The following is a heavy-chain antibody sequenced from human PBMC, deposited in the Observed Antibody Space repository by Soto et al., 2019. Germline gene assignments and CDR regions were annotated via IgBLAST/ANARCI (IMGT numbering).Heavy chain of an antibody. CDR1: GGSISSYY. CDR3: AGAPFSITMVRGVRRTSSYMDV. D-gene: IGHD3-10*01. V-gene: IGHV4-59*01. CDR2: IYYSGST. Sequence: SETLSLTCTVSGGSISSYYWSWIRQPPGKGLEWIGYIYYSGSTNYNPSLKSRVTISVDTSKNQFSLKLSSVTAADTAVYYCAGAPFSITMVRGVRRTSSYMDVWGKGTTVTVSS. J-gene: IGHJ6*03.